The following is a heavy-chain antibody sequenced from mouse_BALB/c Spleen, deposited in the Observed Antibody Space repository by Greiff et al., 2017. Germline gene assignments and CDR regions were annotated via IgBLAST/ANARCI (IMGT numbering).Heavy chain of an antibody. CDR2: ISSGSSTI. Sequence: DVQLVESGGGLVQPGGSRKLSCAASGFTFSSFGMHWVRQAPEKGLEWVAYISSGSSTIYYADTVKGRFTISRDNPKNTLFLQMTSLRSEDTAMYYCARLGYYDYDGGFAYWGQGTLVTVSA. CDR1: GFTFSSFG. J-gene: IGHJ3*01. CDR3: ARLGYYDYDGGFAY. V-gene: IGHV5-17*02. D-gene: IGHD2-4*01.